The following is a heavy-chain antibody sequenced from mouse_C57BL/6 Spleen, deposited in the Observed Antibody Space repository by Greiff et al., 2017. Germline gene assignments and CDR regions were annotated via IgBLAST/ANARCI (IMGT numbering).Heavy chain of an antibody. CDR1: GFTFSDYY. CDR2: INYDGSST. V-gene: IGHV5-16*01. J-gene: IGHJ2*01. D-gene: IGHD2-2*01. CDR3: ARAGYPYYFDY. Sequence: EVKLMESEGGLVQPGSSMKLSCTASGFTFSDYYMAWVRQVPEKGLEWVANINYDGSSTYYLDSLKSRFIISRDNAKNILYLQMSSLKSEDTATYYCARAGYPYYFDYWGQGTTLTVSS.